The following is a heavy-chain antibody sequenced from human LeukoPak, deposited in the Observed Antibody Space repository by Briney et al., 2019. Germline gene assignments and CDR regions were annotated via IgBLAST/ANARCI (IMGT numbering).Heavy chain of an antibody. V-gene: IGHV3-11*06. CDR3: ARSGYSGYDPDY. CDR2: ISPGSDYT. D-gene: IGHD5-12*01. Sequence: GGSLRLSCAASGFTFSGYFMNWIRQAPGKGLEWVSYISPGSDYTNYADSVKGRFTISRDNAKNSLYLQMNSLRAEVTAVYFCARSGYSGYDPDYWGQGTLVTVSS. CDR1: GFTFSGYF. J-gene: IGHJ4*02.